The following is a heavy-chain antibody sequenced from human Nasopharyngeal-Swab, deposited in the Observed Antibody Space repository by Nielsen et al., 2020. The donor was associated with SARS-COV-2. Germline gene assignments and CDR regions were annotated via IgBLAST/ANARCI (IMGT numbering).Heavy chain of an antibody. J-gene: IGHJ4*02. CDR2: IYYSGST. CDR3: ASIAAAGAPGY. V-gene: IGHV4-39*01. Sequence: WIRQPPGKGLEWVGSIYYSGSTYYNPSLKSRVTISVDTSKNQFSLKLSSVTAADTAVYYCASIAAAGAPGYWGQGTLVIVSS. D-gene: IGHD6-13*01.